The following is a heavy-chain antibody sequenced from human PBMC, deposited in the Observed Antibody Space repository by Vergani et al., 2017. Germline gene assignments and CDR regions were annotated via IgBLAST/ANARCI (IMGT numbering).Heavy chain of an antibody. D-gene: IGHD1-14*01. Sequence: QVQLVESGGGVVQPGRSLRLSCAASGFTFNQYGMHLVRQAPGKGLEWVAVTWYDGNNKQYADSVKGRFTISRDNPKSTMYLQMNSLRDEDTGVYYCARDLRLLYNRFDPWGQGTLVTVSS. J-gene: IGHJ5*02. CDR1: GFTFNQYG. CDR2: TWYDGNNK. CDR3: ARDLRLLYNRFDP. V-gene: IGHV3-33*01.